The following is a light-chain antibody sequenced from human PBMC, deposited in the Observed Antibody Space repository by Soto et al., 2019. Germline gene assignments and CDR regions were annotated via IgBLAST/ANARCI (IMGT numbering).Light chain of an antibody. Sequence: QSALTQPDSVSGSPGQSITISCTGTSSDVGGYNYVSWYQQHPGKAPKLMIYAVTDRPSGVSSRFSGSKSGNTASLTISGPQAEDEADYYCSCLTSSRTLFGTGTKATVL. CDR3: SCLTSSRTL. V-gene: IGLV2-14*01. J-gene: IGLJ1*01. CDR1: SSDVGGYNY. CDR2: AVT.